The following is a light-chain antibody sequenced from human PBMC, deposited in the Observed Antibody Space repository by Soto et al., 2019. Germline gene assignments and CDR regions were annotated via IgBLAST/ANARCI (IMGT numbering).Light chain of an antibody. J-gene: IGLJ1*01. Sequence: QSVLTQPASVSGSPGQSITISCTGTSDDIGAYDRVSWFQQYPGKAPKLMIYEVSNRPSGVSNRFSGSKSGNTASLTISGLQAEDEADYYCSSGKVFGTGTKLTVL. CDR3: SSGKV. CDR1: SDDIGAYDR. V-gene: IGLV2-14*01. CDR2: EVS.